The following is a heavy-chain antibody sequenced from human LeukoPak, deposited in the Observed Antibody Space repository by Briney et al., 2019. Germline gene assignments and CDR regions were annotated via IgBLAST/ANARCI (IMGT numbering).Heavy chain of an antibody. V-gene: IGHV1-18*01. CDR1: GYTFTSCG. Sequence: ASVTVSCTASGYTFTSCGISWVRQAPGQGLEWMGWISAYNGNTNYAQKLQGRVTMTTDTSTSTAYMELRSLRSDDTAVYYCARDEVDYYGSGSYIYFDYWGQGTLVTVSS. D-gene: IGHD3-10*01. CDR3: ARDEVDYYGSGSYIYFDY. J-gene: IGHJ4*02. CDR2: ISAYNGNT.